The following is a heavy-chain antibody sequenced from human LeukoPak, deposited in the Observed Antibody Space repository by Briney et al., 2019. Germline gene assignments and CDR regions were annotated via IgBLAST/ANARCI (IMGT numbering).Heavy chain of an antibody. D-gene: IGHD5-18*01. CDR1: GFTFSSYA. Sequence: GSLRLSCAAPGFTFSSYAMSWVRQAPGKGLEWVSGISGSASITHYADSVKGRFTISRDNSKTTLFLQMNSLRAEDTAVYYCAKGSEDSYSSSFRYWGQGTLVTVSS. J-gene: IGHJ4*02. CDR3: AKGSEDSYSSSFRY. CDR2: ISGSASIT. V-gene: IGHV3-23*01.